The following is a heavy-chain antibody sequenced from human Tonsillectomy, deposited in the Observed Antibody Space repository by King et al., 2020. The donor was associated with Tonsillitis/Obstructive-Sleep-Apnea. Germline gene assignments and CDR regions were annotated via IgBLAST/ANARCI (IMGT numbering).Heavy chain of an antibody. CDR1: CFTFSRYS. V-gene: IGHV3-30*18. J-gene: IGHJ5*02. D-gene: IGHD4-11*01. CDR2: ISFDGSNK. Sequence: VQLVESWGGVVQPWGSLRLSFAASCFTFSRYSMHCGPQAPCKGLEWVAVISFDGSNKYSADSVKGRFTISRDNSKNTQYLQMNSLRGEDTAVYYCAKELEEGGQGLTTDWFDPWGQGTLVTVSS. CDR3: AKELEEGGQGLTTDWFDP.